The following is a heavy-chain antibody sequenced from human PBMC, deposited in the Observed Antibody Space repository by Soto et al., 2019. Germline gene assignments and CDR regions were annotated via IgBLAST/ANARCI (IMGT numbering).Heavy chain of an antibody. CDR2: INWDGRIA. D-gene: IGHD6-13*01. J-gene: IGHJ4*01. CDR3: AKDEGAAVESPGD. V-gene: IGHV3-43*01. Sequence: LRLSCAASGFIFDDFTMHLVRLVPGKGLQWVSYINWDGRIAMYADSVKGRFTISRDNTNNHLYLQMNSLRSDDTALYYCAKDEGAAVESPGDWGHGTLVTVSS. CDR1: GFIFDDFT.